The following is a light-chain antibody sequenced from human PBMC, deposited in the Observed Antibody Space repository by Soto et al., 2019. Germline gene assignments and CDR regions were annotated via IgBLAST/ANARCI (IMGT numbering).Light chain of an antibody. Sequence: DIQLTQSPSVLSASVGDTVTITSRASQALSNYLAWYQQTPGKAPDLLIYSASTLQSGVQSRFRGSGSETECSLTIRALQPEDFETYYCQQLSRYPLTFGGGTKVDIK. CDR3: QQLSRYPLT. CDR2: SAS. V-gene: IGKV1-9*01. CDR1: QALSNY. J-gene: IGKJ4*01.